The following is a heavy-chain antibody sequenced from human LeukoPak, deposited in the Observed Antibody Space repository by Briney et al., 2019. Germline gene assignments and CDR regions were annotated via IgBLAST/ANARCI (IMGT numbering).Heavy chain of an antibody. J-gene: IGHJ4*02. V-gene: IGHV3-15*07. CDR2: IKGKTDGDTT. Sequence: GGSLRLSCAASGGFTFTNAWMHWARPAPGKGLEWVGRIKGKTDGDTTDYAAPVKGRFTISRDDSKNTLYLQMNSLKTDDTAVYYCASHYYDYWGQGTLVTVSS. CDR1: GGFTFTNAW. CDR3: ASHYYDY.